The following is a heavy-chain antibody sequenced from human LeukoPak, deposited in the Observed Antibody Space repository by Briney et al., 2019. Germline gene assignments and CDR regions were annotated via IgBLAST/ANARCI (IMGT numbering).Heavy chain of an antibody. CDR1: GGTFSSYA. CDR2: IIPIFGIA. D-gene: IGHD3-10*01. CDR3: ARCPPGGSGSYTLCYGMDV. V-gene: IGHV1-69*04. Sequence: ASVKVSCKASGGTFSSYAISWVRQAPGQGLEWMGRIIPIFGIANYAQKFQGRVTITADKSTSTAYMELSSLGSEDTAVYYCARCPPGGSGSYTLCYGMDVWGQGTTVTVSS. J-gene: IGHJ6*02.